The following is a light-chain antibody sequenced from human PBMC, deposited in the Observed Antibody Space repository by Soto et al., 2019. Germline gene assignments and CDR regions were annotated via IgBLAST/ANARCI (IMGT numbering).Light chain of an antibody. J-gene: IGLJ2*01. CDR1: SGDVGGSDY. CDR3: SSYTSSSTLV. CDR2: DVS. V-gene: IGLV2-14*03. Sequence: QSALTQPASVSGSPGQSITISCTGTSGDVGGSDYVSWYRQYPGKAPKVVIYDVSNRPSGVSTRFSGSKSGNTASLTISGLQAEDEADYYCSSYTSSSTLVFGGGTKLT.